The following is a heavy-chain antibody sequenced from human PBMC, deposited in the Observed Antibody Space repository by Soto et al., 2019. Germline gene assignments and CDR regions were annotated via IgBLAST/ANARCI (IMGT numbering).Heavy chain of an antibody. J-gene: IGHJ6*02. CDR3: AREGGYYDFWSGYWDYYYYGMDV. D-gene: IGHD3-3*01. Sequence: GGSLRLSCSASGFTFSSYGMHWVRQAPGKGLEWVAVIWYDGSNKYYADSVKGRFTISRDNSKNTLYLQMNSLRAEDTAVYYCAREGGYYDFWSGYWDYYYYGMDVWGQGTTVTVSS. CDR1: GFTFSSYG. V-gene: IGHV3-33*01. CDR2: IWYDGSNK.